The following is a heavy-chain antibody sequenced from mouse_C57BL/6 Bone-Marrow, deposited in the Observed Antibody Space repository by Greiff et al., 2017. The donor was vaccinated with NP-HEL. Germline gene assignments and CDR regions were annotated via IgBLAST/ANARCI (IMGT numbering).Heavy chain of an antibody. J-gene: IGHJ1*03. CDR2: ISYDGSN. Sequence: EVKLVESGPGLVKPSQSLSLTCSVTGYSFTSGYYWNWIRQFPGNKLEWMGYISYDGSNNYNPSLKNRISITRDTSNNQFFLKLNSVTTEDTATDYCSRDYSSFHWYFDVWGTGTTVTVSA. CDR3: SRDYSSFHWYFDV. V-gene: IGHV3-6*01. D-gene: IGHD1-1*01. CDR1: GYSFTSGYY.